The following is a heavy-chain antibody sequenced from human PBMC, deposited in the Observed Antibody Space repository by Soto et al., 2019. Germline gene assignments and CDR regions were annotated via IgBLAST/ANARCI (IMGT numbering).Heavy chain of an antibody. CDR2: IYYSGST. CDR3: AREMTTPTDYYYYYMDV. Sequence: SETLSLTCTVSGGSISSSSYYWGWIRQPPGKGLEWIGSIYYSGSTYYNPSLKSRVTISVDTSKNQFSLKLSSVTAADTAVYHCAREMTTPTDYYYYYMDVWGKGTTVTVS. CDR1: GGSISSSSYY. V-gene: IGHV4-39*02. J-gene: IGHJ6*03.